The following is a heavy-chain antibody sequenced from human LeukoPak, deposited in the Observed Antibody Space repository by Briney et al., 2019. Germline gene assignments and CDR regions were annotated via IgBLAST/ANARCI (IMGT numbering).Heavy chain of an antibody. D-gene: IGHD3-10*01. CDR1: DDSISSYY. J-gene: IGHJ4*02. CDR3: ARDPAFYGPGVQ. V-gene: IGHV4-4*07. CDR2: VFVSGST. Sequence: SETLSLTCIVSDDSISSYYWSWIRQPAGKGLEWIGRVFVSGSTDYNPSLESRVNMSIDTSKNEISLKLSSMTAADTAVYYCARDPAFYGPGVQWGQGTLVTVSS.